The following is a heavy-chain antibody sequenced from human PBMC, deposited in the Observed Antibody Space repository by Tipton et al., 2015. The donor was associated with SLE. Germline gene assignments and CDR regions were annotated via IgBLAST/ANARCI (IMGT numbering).Heavy chain of an antibody. V-gene: IGHV4-39*07. D-gene: IGHD6-19*01. CDR1: GGSISSSSYY. CDR2: INHRGST. Sequence: TLSLTCTVSGGSISSSSYYWGWIRQPPGKGLEWIGEINHRGSTNYNPSLKSRVTISVDTSKNQFSLKLSSVTAADTAVYYCARGRWLESLDYWGQGTLVTVSS. J-gene: IGHJ4*02. CDR3: ARGRWLESLDY.